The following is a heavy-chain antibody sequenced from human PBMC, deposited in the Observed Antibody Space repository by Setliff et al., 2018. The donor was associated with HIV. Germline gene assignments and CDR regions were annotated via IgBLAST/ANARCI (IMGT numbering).Heavy chain of an antibody. CDR1: GFTLSHAY. V-gene: IGHV3-15*01. CDR2: IKSKTDGGTA. D-gene: IGHD2-21*02. J-gene: IGHJ4*02. CDR3: TTVPQVTDY. Sequence: PGGSLRLSCAVSGFTLSHAYMSWVRQAPGKGLEWVGRIKSKTDGGTADYAAPVKGRFTISRDDSKNTLFLQINSLKTDDTAVYFCTTVPQVTDYWGQGTLVTVSS.